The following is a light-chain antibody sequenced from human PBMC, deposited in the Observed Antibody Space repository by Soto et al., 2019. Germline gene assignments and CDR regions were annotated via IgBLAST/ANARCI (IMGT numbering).Light chain of an antibody. CDR3: SSYTSSRTLV. Sequence: QSALTRPASVSGPPGQSITISCTGTSSDVGGYNYVSWYQQHPGKAPKLMIYDVINRPSGVSNRFSGSKSGNTASLTISGLQAEDEADYYCSSYTSSRTLVFGSGTKVTVL. CDR1: SSDVGGYNY. CDR2: DVI. V-gene: IGLV2-14*01. J-gene: IGLJ1*01.